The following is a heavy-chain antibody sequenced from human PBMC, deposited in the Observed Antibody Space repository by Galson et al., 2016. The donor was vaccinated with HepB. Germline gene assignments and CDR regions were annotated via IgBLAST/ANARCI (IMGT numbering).Heavy chain of an antibody. D-gene: IGHD3-10*01. CDR3: AGDPPGVPDFALDV. J-gene: IGHJ6*02. Sequence: SLRLSCAASGFTVSSNCMSWVRQAPGKGLEWVSLICDGGSAYYTDSVKARFTISRDNSKNTLYLQMNNLRPEDTAVYFCAGDPPGVPDFALDVWSQGTTVTVSS. CDR2: ICDGGSA. V-gene: IGHV3-66*01. CDR1: GFTVSSNC.